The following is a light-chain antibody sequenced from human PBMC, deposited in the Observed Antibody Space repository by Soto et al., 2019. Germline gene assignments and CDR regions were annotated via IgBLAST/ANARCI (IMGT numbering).Light chain of an antibody. V-gene: IGLV2-14*01. CDR1: SSDLGGYNF. CDR2: QVS. CDR3: AAWDDSLSGPV. J-gene: IGLJ7*01. Sequence: QSALTQPASVSGSPGQSITISCTGTSSDLGGYNFVSWYQHHPGKAPKLMIYQVSNRPSGVSNRFSGSKSGNTASLTISGLQAEDEADYYCAAWDDSLSGPVFGGGTQLTVL.